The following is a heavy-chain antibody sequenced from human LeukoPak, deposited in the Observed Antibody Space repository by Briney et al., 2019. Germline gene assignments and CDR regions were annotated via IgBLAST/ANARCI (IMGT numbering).Heavy chain of an antibody. J-gene: IGHJ4*02. V-gene: IGHV3-21*01. D-gene: IGHD3-10*01. CDR3: ARDTYGSGSYSGY. CDR2: ISSSSSYI. Sequence: GGSLRLSCAASGFTFSSYSMSWVRQAPGEGLEWVSSISSSSSYIYYADSVKGRFTISRDNAKNSLYLQMNSLRAEDTAVYYCARDTYGSGSYSGYWGQGTLVTVSS. CDR1: GFTFSSYS.